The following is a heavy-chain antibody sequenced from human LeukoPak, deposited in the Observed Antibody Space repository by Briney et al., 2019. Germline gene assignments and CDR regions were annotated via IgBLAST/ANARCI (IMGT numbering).Heavy chain of an antibody. D-gene: IGHD3-22*01. J-gene: IGHJ4*02. CDR1: GITFSSYS. V-gene: IGHV3-48*04. CDR3: ARDERYYYDSSGYSLY. CDR2: ISSTSDFI. Sequence: HPGGSLRLSCAASGITFSSYSFNWVRQAPGKGLEWVSYISSTSDFIYYADSVKGRFTISRDNARNSLYLQMNSLRAEDTAVYYCARDERYYYDSSGYSLYWGQGTLVTVSS.